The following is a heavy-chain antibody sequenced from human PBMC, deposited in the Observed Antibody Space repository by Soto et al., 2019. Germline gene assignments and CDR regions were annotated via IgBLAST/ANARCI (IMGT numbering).Heavy chain of an antibody. CDR1: GDTFSFYT. V-gene: IGHV1-69*02. CDR2: VNPILSMS. Sequence: QVQLVQSGAELKKPGSSVKVSCKASGDTFSFYTINWVRQAPGLGLEWMGRVNPILSMSNYAQKFQGRVTMTADKXXXXXXXXXXXXXXXXXXXXXXXXXXXXXYXAFDYWGQGALVTVSS. J-gene: IGHJ4*02. CDR3: XXXXXXXYXAFDY.